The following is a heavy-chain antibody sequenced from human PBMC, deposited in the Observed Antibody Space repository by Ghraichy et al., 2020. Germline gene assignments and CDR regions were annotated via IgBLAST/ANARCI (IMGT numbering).Heavy chain of an antibody. CDR2: IKQDGSEK. D-gene: IGHD4-17*01. CDR1: GFTFSSYW. J-gene: IGHJ4*02. Sequence: GGSLRLSCAASGFTFSSYWMSWVRQAPGKGLEWVANIKQDGSEKYYVDSVKGRFTISRDNAKNSLYLQMNSLRAEDTAVYYCAREGLEDDYGDYFIFDYWGQGTLVTVSS. CDR3: AREGLEDDYGDYFIFDY. V-gene: IGHV3-7*03.